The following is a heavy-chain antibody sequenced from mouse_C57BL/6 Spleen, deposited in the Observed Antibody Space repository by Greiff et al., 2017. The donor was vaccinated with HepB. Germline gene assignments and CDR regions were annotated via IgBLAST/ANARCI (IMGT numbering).Heavy chain of an antibody. CDR1: GFNIKDDY. Sequence: VQLQQSGAELVRPGASVKLSCTASGFNIKDDYMHWVKQRPEQGLEWIGWIDPENGDTEYASKFQGKATITADTSSNTAYLQLSSLTSEDTAVYYCTTEVMDWFAYWGQGTLVTVSA. CDR3: TTEVMDWFAY. CDR2: IDPENGDT. D-gene: IGHD1-1*02. V-gene: IGHV14-4*01. J-gene: IGHJ3*01.